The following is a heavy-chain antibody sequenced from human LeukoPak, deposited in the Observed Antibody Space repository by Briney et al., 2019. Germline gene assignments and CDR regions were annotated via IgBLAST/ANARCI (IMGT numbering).Heavy chain of an antibody. D-gene: IGHD4-17*01. V-gene: IGHV4-34*01. CDR3: ARSTYIYGDYVLQDV. J-gene: IGHJ6*04. CDR2: INHSGST. CDR1: GGSFSGYY. Sequence: SETLSLTCAVYGGSFSGYYWSWIRQPPGKGLEWIGEINHSGSTNYNPSLKSRVTISVDTSKNQFSLKLSSVTAADTAVYYCARSTYIYGDYVLQDVWGKGTTVTISS.